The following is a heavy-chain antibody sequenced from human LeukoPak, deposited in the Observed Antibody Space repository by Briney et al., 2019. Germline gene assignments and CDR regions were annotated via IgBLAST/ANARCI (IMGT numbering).Heavy chain of an antibody. Sequence: PGGSLRLSCAASGFTFSSYGMHWVRQAPGKGLEWVAVISYDGSNKYYADSVKGRFTISRDNSKNTLYLQMNSLRAEDTAVYYCAKDDIGAAGTELDYWGQGILVTVSS. V-gene: IGHV3-30*18. CDR1: GFTFSSYG. J-gene: IGHJ4*02. CDR2: ISYDGSNK. CDR3: AKDDIGAAGTELDY. D-gene: IGHD6-13*01.